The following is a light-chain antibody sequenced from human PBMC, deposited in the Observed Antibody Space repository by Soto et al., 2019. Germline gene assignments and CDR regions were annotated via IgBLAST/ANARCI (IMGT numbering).Light chain of an antibody. CDR3: QQSSNWPLT. Sequence: EIVLTQSPATLSLSPGERATLSCSASQSVSSYLAWYQQKPGQAPRLLISDASNRANGIPARFSGSGSGTDFPLTISSLVPEDFAVYYCQQSSNWPLTFGGGTKVEIK. J-gene: IGKJ4*01. V-gene: IGKV3-11*01. CDR2: DAS. CDR1: QSVSSY.